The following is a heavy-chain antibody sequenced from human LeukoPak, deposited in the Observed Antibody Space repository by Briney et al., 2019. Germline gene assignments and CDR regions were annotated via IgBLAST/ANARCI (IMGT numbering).Heavy chain of an antibody. CDR1: GGSISSGGYF. CDR3: ASLSGFYLD. Sequence: SETLSLTCTVSGGSISSGGYFWSWIRQHPGKGLEWIGYIYYSGSTFYSPSLKSRVTISVDTSKNQFSLKLNSVTAADTAVYYCASLSGFYLDWGQGTLVTVSS. J-gene: IGHJ4*02. D-gene: IGHD3-22*01. CDR2: IYYSGST. V-gene: IGHV4-31*03.